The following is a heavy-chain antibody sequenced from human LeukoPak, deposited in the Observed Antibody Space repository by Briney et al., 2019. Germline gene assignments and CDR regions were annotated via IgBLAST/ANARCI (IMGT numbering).Heavy chain of an antibody. CDR3: ARGLYSIVDY. CDR2: IDYSGST. Sequence: PSETLSLTCTVYGGSISSGGYYWSWIRQHPGKGLEWMGYIDYSGSTYYNPSLKSRVTISRDTSKNQFSLKLSSVTAADTAVYYCARGLYSIVDYWGQGTLVTVSS. V-gene: IGHV4-31*03. J-gene: IGHJ4*02. D-gene: IGHD2-8*01. CDR1: GGSISSGGYY.